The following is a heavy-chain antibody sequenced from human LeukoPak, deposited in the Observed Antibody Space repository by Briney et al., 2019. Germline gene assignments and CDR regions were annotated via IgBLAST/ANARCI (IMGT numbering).Heavy chain of an antibody. CDR1: GGSFSGYY. J-gene: IGHJ3*02. CDR3: ARGNTAMVSDAFDI. D-gene: IGHD5-18*01. CDR2: IYYSGST. V-gene: IGHV4-59*08. Sequence: SETLSLTCAVYGGSFSGYYWSWIRQPPGKGLEWIGYIYYSGSTNYNPSLKSRVTISVDTSKNQFSLKLSSVTAADTAVYYCARGNTAMVSDAFDIWGQGTMVTVSS.